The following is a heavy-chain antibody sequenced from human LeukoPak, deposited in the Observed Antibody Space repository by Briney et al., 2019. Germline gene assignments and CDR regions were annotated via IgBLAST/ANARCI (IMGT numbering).Heavy chain of an antibody. Sequence: ASVKVSCKASGYTFTSYDINWVRHATGQGLEWMGWMNPNSGNTGYAQKFQGRVTMTRNTSISTAYMELSSLRSEDTAVYYCARDPGGSSGYYYYFDYWGQGTLVTVSS. CDR1: GYTFTSYD. D-gene: IGHD3-22*01. CDR3: ARDPGGSSGYYYYFDY. J-gene: IGHJ4*02. V-gene: IGHV1-8*01. CDR2: MNPNSGNT.